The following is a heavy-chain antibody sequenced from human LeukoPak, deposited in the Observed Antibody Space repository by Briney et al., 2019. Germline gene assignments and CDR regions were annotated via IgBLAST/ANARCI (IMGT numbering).Heavy chain of an antibody. CDR1: GNSFTTYW. D-gene: IGHD5-18*01. CDR3: ARQGYTYGYDS. V-gene: IGHV5-51*01. Sequence: PGESLKISCKGSGNSFTTYWITWVRQMPGKGLEWMGIIYPGDSDSRYSPSFQGQVTMSADKSISTAYLQWSSLKASDTAMYYCARQGYTYGYDSWGPGTLVTVSS. CDR2: IYPGDSDS. J-gene: IGHJ4*02.